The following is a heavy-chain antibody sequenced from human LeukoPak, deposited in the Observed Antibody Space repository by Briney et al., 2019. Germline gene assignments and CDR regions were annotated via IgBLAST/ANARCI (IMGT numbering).Heavy chain of an antibody. Sequence: SQTLSLTCAISGDCVSSNSAAWTWIRQSPSRGLEWLGRTYYRSKWYNDYAVSVKSRITINPDTSKNQFSLQLNSVTPEDTAVYYCARLGYCSGGSCYDYWGQGTLVTVSS. CDR2: TYYRSKWYN. CDR1: GDCVSSNSAA. V-gene: IGHV6-1*01. J-gene: IGHJ4*02. CDR3: ARLGYCSGGSCYDY. D-gene: IGHD2-15*01.